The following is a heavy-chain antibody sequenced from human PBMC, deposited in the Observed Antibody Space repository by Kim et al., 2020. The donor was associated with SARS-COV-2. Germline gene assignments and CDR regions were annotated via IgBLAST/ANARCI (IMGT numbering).Heavy chain of an antibody. J-gene: IGHJ4*01. D-gene: IGHD6-6*01. CDR2: MYYSGSS. V-gene: IGHV4-39*01. Sequence: SETLSLTCTVSGASISSSTYYWGWIRQPPGRRLEWIATMYYSGSSYYNPSLKSRVTMSGDPSKNQFSLKLTSVTAADTAVYYCGGGRSSSYSRFVYWG. CDR1: GASISSSTYY. CDR3: GGGRSSSYSRFVY.